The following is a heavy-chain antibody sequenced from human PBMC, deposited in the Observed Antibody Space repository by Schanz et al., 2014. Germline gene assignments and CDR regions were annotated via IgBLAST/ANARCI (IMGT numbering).Heavy chain of an antibody. CDR3: VAAQSDYGEFELDY. V-gene: IGHV3-23*04. CDR1: GFMFTKYA. Sequence: DVQLVESGGGLAQPGGSLRLSCVASGFMFTKYAMNWVRQAPGKGLEWVSGISGTGTKTYYADSVKGRFIISRDNSKNTLFLQMDSLRGDDAALYYCVAAQSDYGEFELDYWGQGTLVSVSS. D-gene: IGHD4-17*01. CDR2: ISGTGTKT. J-gene: IGHJ4*02.